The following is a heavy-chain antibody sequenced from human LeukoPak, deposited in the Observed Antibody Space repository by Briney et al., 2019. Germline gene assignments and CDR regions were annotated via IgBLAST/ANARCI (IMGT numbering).Heavy chain of an antibody. Sequence: GGSLRLSCAASGFTFSSYYMSWVRQAPGKGLEWVSSITTSSIYIYYGDSVKGRFTISRDNAKNSLYLQMNSLRAEDTAVYYCTRVGWFGSKGALHDAFDIWGHGTMVTVSS. D-gene: IGHD3-10*01. V-gene: IGHV3-21*06. CDR2: ITTSSIYI. CDR1: GFTFSSYY. J-gene: IGHJ3*02. CDR3: TRVGWFGSKGALHDAFDI.